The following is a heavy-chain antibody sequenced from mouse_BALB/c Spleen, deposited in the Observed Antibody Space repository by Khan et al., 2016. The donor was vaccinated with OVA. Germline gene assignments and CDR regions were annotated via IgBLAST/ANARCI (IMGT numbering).Heavy chain of an antibody. V-gene: IGHV3-6*02. CDR3: AGGGSSGPAWFAY. CDR1: GYSITSGYF. D-gene: IGHD3-1*01. Sequence: EVQLQESGPGLVKPTQSLSLTCSVTGYSITSGYFWNWIRQFPGNKLEWVGYIRYDGSNNYNPSLKNRISITRDTSKNQFFLKLNSVTTEDAATXYCAGGGSSGPAWFAYWGQGTLVTVSA. J-gene: IGHJ3*01. CDR2: IRYDGSN.